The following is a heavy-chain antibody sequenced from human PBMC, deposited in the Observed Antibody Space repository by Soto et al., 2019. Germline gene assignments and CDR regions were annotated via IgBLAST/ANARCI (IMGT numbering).Heavy chain of an antibody. Sequence: SVKVSCKASGGTFSSYAISWVRQAPGQGLEWMGGIIPIFGTANYAQKFQGRVTITADKSTSTAYMELSSLRSEDTAVYYCAKLKRGAPVSYFDHWGQGILVTVSS. D-gene: IGHD1-26*01. J-gene: IGHJ4*02. CDR3: AKLKRGAPVSYFDH. V-gene: IGHV1-69*06. CDR2: IIPIFGTA. CDR1: GGTFSSYA.